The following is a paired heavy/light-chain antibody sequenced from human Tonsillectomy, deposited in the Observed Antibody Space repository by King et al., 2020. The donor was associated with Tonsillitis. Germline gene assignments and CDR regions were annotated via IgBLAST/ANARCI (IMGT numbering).Heavy chain of an antibody. D-gene: IGHD1-1*01. CDR2: INTETGGT. Sequence: QVHLVQSGAEVKEPGASVRVSCKASGYSFTDYYIHWIRQAPGQGLEWVGWINTETGGTNYARKFQGRVTVTRDTSITTAYLDLRSLRSDDTAVFYCARAPREATAQLFDFWGPGTQVTVSS. V-gene: IGHV1-2*02. CDR3: ARAPREATAQLFDF. CDR1: GYSFTDYY. J-gene: IGHJ4*02.
Light chain of an antibody. CDR2: EAS. CDR3: QESYSTELT. J-gene: IGKJ4*01. V-gene: IGKV1-39*01. Sequence: DIQMTQSPSSLSASVGDRVTITCRSSQTIFTYLNWYQQKPGKAPKILIYEASSLQSGVPSRFSGSGSGTDFTLTISSLQPEDFASYYCQESYSTELTFGGGTKVEVK. CDR1: QTIFTY.